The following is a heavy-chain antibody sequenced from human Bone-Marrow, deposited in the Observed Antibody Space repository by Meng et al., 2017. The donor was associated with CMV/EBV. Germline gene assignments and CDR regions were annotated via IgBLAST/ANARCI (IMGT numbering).Heavy chain of an antibody. D-gene: IGHD4-17*01. CDR3: ARRRYDYGDSRWFDP. CDR1: GYTFNDYY. CDR2: INPNTGDT. V-gene: IGHV1-2*02. J-gene: IGHJ5*02. Sequence: ASVKVSCKASGYTFNDYYISWVRQAPGQGLEWMGWINPNTGDTSYAQKFQGTVTMTRDSSINTAYMELSRLRSDDTAVYYCARRRYDYGDSRWFDPWVQGTLDTVSS.